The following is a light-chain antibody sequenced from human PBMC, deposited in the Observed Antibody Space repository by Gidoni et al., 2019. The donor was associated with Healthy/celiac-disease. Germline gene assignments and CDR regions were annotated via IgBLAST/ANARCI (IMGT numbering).Light chain of an antibody. J-gene: IGKJ1*01. CDR2: AAS. CDR1: QGISSY. Sequence: DIQLTQSPSFLSSSVGDRVTITCRARQGISSYLAWYQQKPGKAPTLLIYAASTLQSGVPSRFSGSGSGTEFTLTISSLQPEDFATYYCQQLNSYPPFGQGTKVEIK. V-gene: IGKV1-9*01. CDR3: QQLNSYPP.